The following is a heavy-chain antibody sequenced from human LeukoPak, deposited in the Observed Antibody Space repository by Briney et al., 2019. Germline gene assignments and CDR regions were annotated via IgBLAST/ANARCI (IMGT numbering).Heavy chain of an antibody. CDR2: VDYSGNA. CDR3: ARDDTYYFGSSPNRAFDI. V-gene: IGHV4-31*03. D-gene: IGHD3-10*01. CDR1: GGSISSGNYY. J-gene: IGHJ3*02. Sequence: PSETLSLTCTVSGGSISSGNYYWSWLRQHPGKGLEWIGYVDYSGNAYYKPSLKSRATISIDTSKNQFSLKLSSVTAADSAVYYCARDDTYYFGSSPNRAFDIWGQGTMVTVSS.